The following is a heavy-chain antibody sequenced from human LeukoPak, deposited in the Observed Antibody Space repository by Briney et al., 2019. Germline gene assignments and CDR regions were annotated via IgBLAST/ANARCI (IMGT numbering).Heavy chain of an antibody. CDR1: GFTFSSYG. V-gene: IGHV3-30*03. CDR2: ISYDGSNK. Sequence: PGRSLRLSCAASGFTFSSYGMHWVRQAPGKGLEWVAVISYDGSNKYYADSVKGRFTISRDNSKNTLYLQMNSLRAEDTAVYYCARYYYDSSPDYWGQGTLVTVSS. D-gene: IGHD3-22*01. J-gene: IGHJ4*02. CDR3: ARYYYDSSPDY.